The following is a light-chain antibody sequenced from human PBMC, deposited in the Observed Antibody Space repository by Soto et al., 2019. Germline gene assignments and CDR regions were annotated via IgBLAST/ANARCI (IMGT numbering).Light chain of an antibody. Sequence: QSVLTQPPSVSGAPGQRVTISCTGSSSNIGAGYDVHWYQQLPGTAPKLLIYGNSNRPSGVPDRFSGSKSGTSASLAITGLQAEDEADYYCQSYESSLSALFGGGTKLTVL. CDR1: SSNIGAGYD. V-gene: IGLV1-40*01. CDR2: GNS. J-gene: IGLJ3*02. CDR3: QSYESSLSAL.